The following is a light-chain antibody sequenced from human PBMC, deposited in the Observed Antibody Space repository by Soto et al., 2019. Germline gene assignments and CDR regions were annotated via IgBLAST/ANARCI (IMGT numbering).Light chain of an antibody. V-gene: IGKV3-20*01. CDR2: GAS. J-gene: IGKJ3*01. CDR3: QQYGSSPDLIT. CDR1: QSVSSNY. Sequence: EIVLTQSPGTLSSSPGERITLSCRASQSVSSNYLAWYQQKPGQAPRLLIYGASSRATGIPDRFSGSGSGTDFTLTIIRLEPEDFAVYYCQQYGSSPDLITFGPGTKVDIK.